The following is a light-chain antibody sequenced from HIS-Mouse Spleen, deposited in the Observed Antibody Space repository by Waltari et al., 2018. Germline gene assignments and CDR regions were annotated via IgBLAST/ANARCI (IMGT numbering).Light chain of an antibody. CDR3: CSYAGSYTYV. Sequence: QSALTQPRSVSGSPGQSVTIPCTGTSSDVGGYNDLSWYQQHPGKAPKLMIYDVSKRPSGVPDRFSGSKAGNTASLTISGLQAEDEADYYCCSYAGSYTYVFGTGTKVTVL. V-gene: IGLV2-11*01. CDR1: SSDVGGYND. J-gene: IGLJ1*01. CDR2: DVS.